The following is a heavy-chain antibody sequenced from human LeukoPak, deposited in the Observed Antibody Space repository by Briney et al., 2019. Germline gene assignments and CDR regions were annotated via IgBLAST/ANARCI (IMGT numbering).Heavy chain of an antibody. CDR2: ISAYNGNT. V-gene: IGHV1-18*01. J-gene: IGHJ4*02. CDR1: GYTFTSYG. CDR3: ARGFLFGELLVPQYYFDY. Sequence: ASVKVSCKASGYTFTSYGISWVRQAPGQGLEWMGRISAYNGNTNYAQKLQGRVTMTTDTSTSTAYMELRSLRSDDTAVYYCARGFLFGELLVPQYYFDYWGQGTLVTVCS. D-gene: IGHD3-10*02.